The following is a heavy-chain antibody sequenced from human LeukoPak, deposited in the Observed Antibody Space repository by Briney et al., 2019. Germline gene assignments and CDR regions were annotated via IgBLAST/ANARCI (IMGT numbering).Heavy chain of an antibody. CDR3: ARGRYYYDSSGYGDYYMDV. CDR2: IIPILGIA. J-gene: IGHJ6*03. D-gene: IGHD3-22*01. V-gene: IGHV1-69*02. CDR1: GGTFSSYT. Sequence: SVKVSCKASGGTFSSYTISWVRQAPGQGLEWMGRIIPILGIANYAQKFQGRVTITADESTSTAYMELSSLRSEDTAVYYCARGRYYYDSSGYGDYYMDVWGKGTTVTVSS.